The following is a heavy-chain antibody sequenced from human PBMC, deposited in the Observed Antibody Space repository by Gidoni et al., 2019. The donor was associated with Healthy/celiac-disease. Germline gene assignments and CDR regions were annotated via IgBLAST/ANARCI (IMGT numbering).Heavy chain of an antibody. Sequence: QVQLVESGGGVVQPGRSLRLSCAASGFTFSSYGMHWVRQAPGKGLEWGAVISYDGSNKYYADSVKGRFTISRDNSKNTLYLQMNSLRAEDTAVYYCAKTLGGDAMGVWGQGTTVTVSS. D-gene: IGHD2-21*01. CDR3: AKTLGGDAMGV. CDR1: GFTFSSYG. CDR2: ISYDGSNK. J-gene: IGHJ6*02. V-gene: IGHV3-30*18.